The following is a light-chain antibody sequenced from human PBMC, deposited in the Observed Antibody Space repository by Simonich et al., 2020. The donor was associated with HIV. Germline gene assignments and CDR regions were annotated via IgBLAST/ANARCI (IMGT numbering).Light chain of an antibody. CDR1: QNILYSSNNKNY. CDR2: WAS. CDR3: QQYYSTPTWT. J-gene: IGKJ1*01. Sequence: DIVMTQSPDSLTVSLGERATINFKSSQNILYSSNNKNYLAWYQQKPGQPPKLLIYWASTRESGVPDRFSGSGSGTDFTLTISSLQAEDVAVYYCQQYYSTPTWTFGQGTKVEIK. V-gene: IGKV4-1*01.